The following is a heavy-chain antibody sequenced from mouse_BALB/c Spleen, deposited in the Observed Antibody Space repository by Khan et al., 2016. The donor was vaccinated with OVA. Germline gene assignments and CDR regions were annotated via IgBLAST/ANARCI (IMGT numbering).Heavy chain of an antibody. CDR3: ARGGAAYYRDDGGAMDY. CDR1: GYTFTTAG. CDR2: INTHSGVP. D-gene: IGHD2-14*01. V-gene: IGHV9-4*02. Sequence: QIQLVQSGPELKKSGETVRISCKASGYTFTTAGMQWVQKMPGKGLQWIGWINTHSGVPKYAEDFKGRFAFSLETSASTAYLQITNLKNEDTATYFWARGGAAYYRDDGGAMDYWGQGTSVTGSS. J-gene: IGHJ4*01.